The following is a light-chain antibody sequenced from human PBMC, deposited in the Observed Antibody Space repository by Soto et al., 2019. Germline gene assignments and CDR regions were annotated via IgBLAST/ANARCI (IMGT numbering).Light chain of an antibody. CDR1: QSISTW. CDR3: KQYTTYWK. V-gene: IGKV1-5*01. J-gene: IGKJ1*01. CDR2: DAS. Sequence: DIQMTHYPSTLSASVLYIVTITFRSSQSISTWLAWYQQKPGKAPKVLIYDASTLESGVPSRFSGSGSGTEFTLTITSLQPDDSATYYCKQYTTYWKFGLGTKVDIK.